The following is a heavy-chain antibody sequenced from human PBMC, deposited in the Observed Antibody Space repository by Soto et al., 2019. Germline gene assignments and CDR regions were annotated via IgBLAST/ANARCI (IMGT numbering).Heavy chain of an antibody. CDR1: GGTFSSRA. CDR2: IIPVFGRV. Sequence: QVQLVQSGPEVKKTGTSVKVSCKASGGTFSSRAISWVRQAPGQGLEWMGGIIPVFGRVNYAEKFQDRVTITAAESTGTVYMELSSLRSEETALYYCANSRGGTFLGYHGMDIWGQGTTVSVSS. D-gene: IGHD3-16*01. V-gene: IGHV1-69*01. J-gene: IGHJ6*02. CDR3: ANSRGGTFLGYHGMDI.